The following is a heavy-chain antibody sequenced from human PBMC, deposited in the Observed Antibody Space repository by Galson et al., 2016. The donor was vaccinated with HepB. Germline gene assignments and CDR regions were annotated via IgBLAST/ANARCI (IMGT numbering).Heavy chain of an antibody. CDR2: INPSSGDT. CDR1: GYTFTGNY. J-gene: IGHJ6*02. V-gene: IGHV1-2*02. D-gene: IGHD6-13*01. Sequence: SVKVSCKASGYTFTGNYMHWVRQAPGQGLEWMGWINPSSGDTKFAQQFQGRVTMTRDTSISTAYMELSRLRSDDTAVYYCARGGSSWYGRLQKYYYGMDVWGQGTTVTVSS. CDR3: ARGGSSWYGRLQKYYYGMDV.